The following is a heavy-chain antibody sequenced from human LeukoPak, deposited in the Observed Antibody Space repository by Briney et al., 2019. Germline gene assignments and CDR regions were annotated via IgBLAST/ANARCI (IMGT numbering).Heavy chain of an antibody. CDR2: IIPILDIA. CDR3: ARYSPVSLGADH. J-gene: IGHJ4*02. CDR1: EYTFTNYY. D-gene: IGHD2-21*01. V-gene: IGHV1-69*02. Sequence: GASVKVSCKASEYTFTNYYMHWVRQAPGQGLEWVGRIIPILDIANYAQKFQGRVTITADKSTSTVYMELSSLRSEDTAVYYCARYSPVSLGADHWGQGTLVTVSS.